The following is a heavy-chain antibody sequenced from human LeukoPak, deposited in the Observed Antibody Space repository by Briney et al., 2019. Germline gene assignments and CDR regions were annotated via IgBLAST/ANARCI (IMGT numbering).Heavy chain of an antibody. CDR2: SNYSGST. CDR3: VRQVSGGYGELYLDS. V-gene: IGHV4-59*08. J-gene: IGHJ4*02. CDR1: GCSISSYY. Sequence: SETLSLTCTVSGCSISSYYWSWIRQPPGRGLEWIGYSNYSGSTNYNHSLKSRVTISVDTAKNQFSLKLSSVTAADTAVYYCVRQVSGGYGELYLDSWGQGTLVTVSS. D-gene: IGHD3-10*01.